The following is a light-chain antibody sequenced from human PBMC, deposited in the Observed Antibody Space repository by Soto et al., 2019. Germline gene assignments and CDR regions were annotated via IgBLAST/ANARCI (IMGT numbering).Light chain of an antibody. CDR2: DVS. V-gene: IGLV2-14*01. CDR3: SSYTTSVTYV. J-gene: IGLJ1*01. CDR1: SRDVGAYNS. Sequence: QSVLTQPASVSGSPGQSITISCTGTSRDVGAYNSVSWYQQHPGKAPKLIIYDVSTRPSGISDRFSGSKSGNTASLTISGLQAEDESDYYCSSYTTSVTYVFGTGTKVTVL.